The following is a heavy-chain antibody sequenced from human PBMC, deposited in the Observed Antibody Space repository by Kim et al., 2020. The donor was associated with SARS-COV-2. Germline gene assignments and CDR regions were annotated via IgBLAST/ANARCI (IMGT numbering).Heavy chain of an antibody. CDR1: GFTFSGSP. D-gene: IGHD1-1*01. CDR2: IRSKANSYAT. Sequence: GGSLRLSCAASGFTFSGSPLHLVRQASGKGLEWVGRIRSKANSYATGYAASVKGRFTISRDDSKNTAYLEMNGLKTEDTAVYYCTRIPATTLAFWDAFDIWGQGTMVTVSS. CDR3: TRIPATTLAFWDAFDI. J-gene: IGHJ3*02. V-gene: IGHV3-73*01.